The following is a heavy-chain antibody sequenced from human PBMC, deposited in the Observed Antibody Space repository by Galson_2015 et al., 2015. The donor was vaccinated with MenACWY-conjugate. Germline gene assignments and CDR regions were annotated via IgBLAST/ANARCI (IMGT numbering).Heavy chain of an antibody. CDR1: GGSASSSGYY. CDR3: AREFSY. CDR2: IYDSGTT. D-gene: IGHD2/OR15-2a*01. Sequence: LTCTVSGGSASSSGYYWTWIRQPPWKGLEWIGLIYDSGTTKYNPSLKGRVTISLDTSKNQVSLKLSSVTAADTAVYYCAREFSYGGQGTLVTVSS. J-gene: IGHJ4*02. V-gene: IGHV4-61*08.